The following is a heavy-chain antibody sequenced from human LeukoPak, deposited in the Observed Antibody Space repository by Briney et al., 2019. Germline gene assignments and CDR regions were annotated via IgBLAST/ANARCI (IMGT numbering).Heavy chain of an antibody. D-gene: IGHD1-7*01. J-gene: IGHJ4*02. V-gene: IGHV4-59*01. CDR1: GGSINSYY. CDR2: IYYSGRT. CDR3: ARVHWNSRGFDY. Sequence: KASETLYLTCTVSGGSINSYYWSWIRQPPGKGLERIGYIYYSGRTNYNPSLKSRVTISVYTSKNQFSLKLSSVTAADTAVYYCARVHWNSRGFDYWGQGTLVTVSS.